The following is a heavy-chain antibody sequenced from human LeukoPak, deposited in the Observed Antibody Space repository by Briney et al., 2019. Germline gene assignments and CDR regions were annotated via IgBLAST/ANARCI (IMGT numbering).Heavy chain of an antibody. Sequence: SLRLSCAASGFTFDDYAMHWVRQAPGKGLEWVSGISWNSGSIGYADSVKGRFTISRDNAKNSLYLQMNSLRAEDTALYYCAKDSTLLTYGDARGSFDYWGQGTLVTVSS. D-gene: IGHD4-17*01. CDR2: ISWNSGSI. J-gene: IGHJ4*02. CDR1: GFTFDDYA. CDR3: AKDSTLLTYGDARGSFDY. V-gene: IGHV3-9*01.